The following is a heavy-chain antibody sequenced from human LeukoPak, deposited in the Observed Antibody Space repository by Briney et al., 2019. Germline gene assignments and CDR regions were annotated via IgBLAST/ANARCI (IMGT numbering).Heavy chain of an antibody. CDR3: ARGRIAVAGSIDY. Sequence: SETLSLACAVYGGSFSGYYWSWIRQPPGKGLEWIGEINHSGSTNYNPSLKSRVTISVDTSKNQFSLKLSSVTAADTAVYYCARGRIAVAGSIDYWGQGTLVTVSS. CDR1: GGSFSGYY. CDR2: INHSGST. J-gene: IGHJ4*02. V-gene: IGHV4-34*01. D-gene: IGHD6-19*01.